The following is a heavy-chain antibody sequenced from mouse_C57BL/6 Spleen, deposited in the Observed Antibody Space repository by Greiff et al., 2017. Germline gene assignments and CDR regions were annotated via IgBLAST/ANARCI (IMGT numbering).Heavy chain of an antibody. J-gene: IGHJ1*03. V-gene: IGHV1-50*01. CDR3: ARGGPGYWYCDV. CDR1: GYTFTSYW. Sequence: VQLQQPGAELVKPGASVKLSCKASGYTFTSYWMQWVKQRPGQGLEWIGEIDPSDRYTNYNQKFKGKATLTVDTSSSTAYMQRSSLTSEDSAVYYCARGGPGYWYCDVWGTGTTVTVSS. CDR2: IDPSDRYT.